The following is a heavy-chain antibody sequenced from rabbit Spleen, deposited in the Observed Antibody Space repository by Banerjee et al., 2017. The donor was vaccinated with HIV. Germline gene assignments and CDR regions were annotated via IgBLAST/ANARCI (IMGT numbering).Heavy chain of an antibody. CDR3: ARGSATMTMVITGYYLSL. V-gene: IGHV1S45*01. J-gene: IGHJ4*01. CDR1: GFSFSNKAV. CDR2: INMVTGKS. Sequence: QEQLVESGGGLVQPTGSLTLTCKASGFSFSNKAVMCWVRQAPGKGLEWITCINMVTGKSVYASWAKGRFTISKTSSTTVTLQMTSLTAADTATYFCARGSATMTMVITGYYLSLWGPGTLVTVS. D-gene: IGHD2-1*01.